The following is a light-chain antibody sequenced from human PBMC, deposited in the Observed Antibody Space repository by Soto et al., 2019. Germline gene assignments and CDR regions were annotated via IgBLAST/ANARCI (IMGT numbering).Light chain of an antibody. CDR1: TGAVTSGHY. CDR3: LLFYSGPRV. Sequence: QAVVTQEPLLTVSPGGTVTLTCDSSTGAVTSGHYPYWFQQKPGQAPRTLIYDTNNKHSWTPARFSGSLLGGKAALTLSGAQPEDEAEYYCLLFYSGPRVFGGGTKVTVL. J-gene: IGLJ3*02. V-gene: IGLV7-46*01. CDR2: DTN.